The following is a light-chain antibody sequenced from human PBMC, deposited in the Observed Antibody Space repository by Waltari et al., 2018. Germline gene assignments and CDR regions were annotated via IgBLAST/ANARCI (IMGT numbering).Light chain of an antibody. V-gene: IGKV1-39*01. J-gene: IGKJ3*01. CDR2: GAA. Sequence: DIQMTQSPSSFSASVGDRVTKTSRTSQSISTSLNTYQQKPGRAPKLLIYGAASLQSGVPSRFSGSGSGTDFTLTISSLQREDYATYYCQQSYSASSPTFGPGTKV. CDR1: QSISTS. CDR3: QQSYSASSPT.